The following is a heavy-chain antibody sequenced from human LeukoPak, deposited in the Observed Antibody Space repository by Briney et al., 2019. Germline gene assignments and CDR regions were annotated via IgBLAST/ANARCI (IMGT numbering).Heavy chain of an antibody. V-gene: IGHV3-23*01. J-gene: IGHJ4*02. D-gene: IGHD4-17*01. Sequence: PGASLRLSCAASGFTFNNYAMNWVRHAPGKGLEWVSVITSSGSTYYADSVKGRFTISRDNSKNTLYLQMNSLRAEDTAIYYCAKDLYGDYDFDCWGRGTLVTVSS. CDR1: GFTFNNYA. CDR3: AKDLYGDYDFDC. CDR2: ITSSGST.